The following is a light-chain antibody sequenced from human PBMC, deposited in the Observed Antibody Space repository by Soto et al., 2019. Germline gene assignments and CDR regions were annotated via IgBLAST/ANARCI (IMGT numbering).Light chain of an antibody. CDR2: DAS. CDR1: QSVSSF. Sequence: EIVLTQSPATLSLSPGERATLSCRASQSVSSFLAWYQQKPGQAPRLLIFDASNRVTGIPARFSGSGSGTDFTLSISSLEPEDFAVYCCQQRRIWPPLTFGGGTKVEIK. CDR3: QQRRIWPPLT. J-gene: IGKJ4*01. V-gene: IGKV3-11*01.